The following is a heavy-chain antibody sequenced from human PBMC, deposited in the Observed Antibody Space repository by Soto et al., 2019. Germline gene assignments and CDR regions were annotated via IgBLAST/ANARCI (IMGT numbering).Heavy chain of an antibody. CDR3: TRGTFETTAPFY. CDR1: GGSISNDR. D-gene: IGHD4-17*01. J-gene: IGHJ4*02. CDR2: IFASWRT. Sequence: SETLSLTCTVSGGSISNDRWSWVCQPAGKGLEWIGRIFASWRTNYNPSLQSRVTMSVDTSKNQFSLTMTSLAAADTAVYYCTRGTFETTAPFYWGQGIPDTVSS. V-gene: IGHV4-4*07.